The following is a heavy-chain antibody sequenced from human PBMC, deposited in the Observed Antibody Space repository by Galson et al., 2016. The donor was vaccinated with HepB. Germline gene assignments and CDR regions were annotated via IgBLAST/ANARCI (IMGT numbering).Heavy chain of an antibody. Sequence: TLSLTCSVSGDSVTGGDHYWSWIRQHPGKGLEWIGYIHYSGRAYYNPSLKSRSDISLDTSNNRFSLTLSSVTAADTAVYYCVRGSQAPTSFPDRWGQGTLVTVSS. CDR3: VRGSQAPTSFPDR. CDR1: GDSVTGGDHY. V-gene: IGHV4-31*03. D-gene: IGHD2-15*01. CDR2: IHYSGRA. J-gene: IGHJ5*02.